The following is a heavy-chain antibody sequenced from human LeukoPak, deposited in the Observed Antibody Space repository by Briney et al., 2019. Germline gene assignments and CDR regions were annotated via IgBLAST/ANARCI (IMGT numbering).Heavy chain of an antibody. J-gene: IGHJ4*02. CDR3: AKDLYYGSSGYGAYFDY. CDR2: ISGSGGST. Sequence: GGSLRLSCAASGFTFSSYAMSWVRQAPGKGLEWVSAISGSGGSTYYADSVKGRFTISRDNSKNTLYLQMNSLRAEDTAVYYCAKDLYYGSSGYGAYFDYWGQGTLVTVSS. V-gene: IGHV3-23*01. CDR1: GFTFSSYA. D-gene: IGHD3-22*01.